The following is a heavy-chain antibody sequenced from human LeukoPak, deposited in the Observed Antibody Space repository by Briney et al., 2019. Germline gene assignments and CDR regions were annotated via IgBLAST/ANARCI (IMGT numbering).Heavy chain of an antibody. CDR2: VYYTGST. J-gene: IGHJ4*02. Sequence: PSETLSLTCTVSGGSVSNYYWSWIRQPPGKGLEWIGYVYYTGSTNYNPSLKSRVTMFEDKSKNQFSLRLYSVTVADTAVYYCARHFAYSSSSYFDYWGQGSLVTVSS. CDR1: GGSVSNYY. D-gene: IGHD6-6*01. V-gene: IGHV4-59*08. CDR3: ARHFAYSSSSYFDY.